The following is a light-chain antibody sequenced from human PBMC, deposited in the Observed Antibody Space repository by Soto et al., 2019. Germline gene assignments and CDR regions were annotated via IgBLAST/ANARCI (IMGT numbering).Light chain of an antibody. J-gene: IGLJ2*01. V-gene: IGLV1-44*01. Sequence: QSVLTQPPSASGTPGQRVTISCSGSTSNSGSNTVSWYQQLPGTAPKLLIYSDDQWPSGGPDRFSGSKSGTSASLAISGLQSEDEADYYCVAWDDSLKGVVFGGGTKLTVL. CDR2: SDD. CDR1: TSNSGSNT. CDR3: VAWDDSLKGVV.